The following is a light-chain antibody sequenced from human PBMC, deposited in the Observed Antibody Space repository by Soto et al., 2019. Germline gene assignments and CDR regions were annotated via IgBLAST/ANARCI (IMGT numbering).Light chain of an antibody. Sequence: DIQMTQSASSLPASVGDTVTISCQASQDISKYLNWFQQKPGKDPKILIYDVFNVETGVPSRFSGRGSGTDFTLIISNLQPEDFATYYCQQYDQLQITFGGGTKVDI. J-gene: IGKJ4*01. V-gene: IGKV1-33*01. CDR3: QQYDQLQIT. CDR1: QDISKY. CDR2: DVF.